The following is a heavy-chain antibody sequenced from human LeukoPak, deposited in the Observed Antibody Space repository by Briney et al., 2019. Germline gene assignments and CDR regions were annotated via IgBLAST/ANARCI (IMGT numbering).Heavy chain of an antibody. CDR2: INPNSGGT. J-gene: IGHJ6*03. CDR3: ARTRWLVDYYYYMDV. Sequence: ASVKVSCKASGYTFTGYYMHWVRQAPGQGLEWMGRINPNSGGTNYAQKFQGRVTMTRDTSISTAYMELSRLRSDDTAVYYCARTRWLVDYYYYMDVWGKGTTVTVFS. D-gene: IGHD3-22*01. V-gene: IGHV1-2*06. CDR1: GYTFTGYY.